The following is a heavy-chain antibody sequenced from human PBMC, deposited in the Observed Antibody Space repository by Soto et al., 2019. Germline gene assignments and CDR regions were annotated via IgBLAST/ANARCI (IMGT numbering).Heavy chain of an antibody. CDR2: IRTDGTT. Sequence: EVQLVESGGTLVQPGGSLRLSCEASGFIVSSKYMSWVRQAPGKGLEWVSVIRTDGTTNYADSVKGRFTISRDNSKNTVYLQLNSLRVEDTAVYHCARGFGSGNYCGLGWDHWGQGALVTVSS. D-gene: IGHD1-26*01. J-gene: IGHJ4*02. V-gene: IGHV3-66*01. CDR1: GFIVSSKY. CDR3: ARGFGSGNYCGLGWDH.